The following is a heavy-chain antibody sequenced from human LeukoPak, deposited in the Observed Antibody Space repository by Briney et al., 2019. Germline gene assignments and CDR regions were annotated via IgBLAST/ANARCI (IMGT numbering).Heavy chain of an antibody. Sequence: GGSLRLSCAASGFTFSNFWLHWVRQAPGKGLEWVSRITSDGSNINYADSVQGRFTISRDNAKDTLYLQMNSLRAEDTAVYYCARGGHSSFDYWGQGALVTVSS. D-gene: IGHD3-16*01. V-gene: IGHV3-74*01. CDR2: ITSDGSNI. CDR1: GFTFSNFW. J-gene: IGHJ4*02. CDR3: ARGGHSSFDY.